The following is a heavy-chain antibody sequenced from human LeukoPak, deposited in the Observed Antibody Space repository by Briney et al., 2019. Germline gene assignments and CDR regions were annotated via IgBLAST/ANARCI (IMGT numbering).Heavy chain of an antibody. V-gene: IGHV4-59*01. Sequence: PSETLSLTCTVSGGPIRSYYWSWMRQPPGKGLEWIGNIHYSESTNFNPSLKSRVAIAVDTSKNQFSLSMRSVTAADTVVYYCARVSAAGMEFHYGMDVWGQGTTVFVSS. J-gene: IGHJ6*02. CDR3: ARVSAAGMEFHYGMDV. CDR2: IHYSEST. CDR1: GGPIRSYY. D-gene: IGHD6-25*01.